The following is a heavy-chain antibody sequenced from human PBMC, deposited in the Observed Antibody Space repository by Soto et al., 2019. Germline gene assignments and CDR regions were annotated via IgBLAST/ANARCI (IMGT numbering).Heavy chain of an antibody. V-gene: IGHV1-18*01. CDR2: SSVYSDGT. D-gene: IGHD2-2*01. Sequence: QVQLVQSGGEVKRPGASVKVSCKTSGYTFSNYGITWVRQAPGQPLELLGWSSVYSDGTNYAQKFQGRVSMTTDTSTTTAYMELRSLRSDDTAVYYCARVVPGAEAWFGPWGQGALVTVAS. J-gene: IGHJ5*02. CDR1: GYTFSNYG. CDR3: ARVVPGAEAWFGP.